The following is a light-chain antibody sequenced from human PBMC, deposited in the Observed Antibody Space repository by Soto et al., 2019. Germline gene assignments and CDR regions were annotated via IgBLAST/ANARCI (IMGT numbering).Light chain of an antibody. Sequence: EIVLIQSPATLSLSPGQRATLSCRASQSVGSYLAWYQQKPGQAPRLLIYDASDRATGIPARFSGSGSGTDFTLTISSLEPEDIAVYYCQQRSNRPPLTFGGGTKVEIK. CDR2: DAS. V-gene: IGKV3-11*01. CDR3: QQRSNRPPLT. J-gene: IGKJ4*01. CDR1: QSVGSY.